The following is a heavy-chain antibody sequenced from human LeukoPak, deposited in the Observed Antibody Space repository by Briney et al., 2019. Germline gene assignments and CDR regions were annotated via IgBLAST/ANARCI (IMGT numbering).Heavy chain of an antibody. CDR2: IKQDGSDR. D-gene: IGHD6-19*01. Sequence: PGGSLRPSCAASGFTFRNYWMSWVRQAPGTGLEWVANIKQDGSDRNYVASVRGRFTISRDNAESSLYLQMNTLRAEDTAVYYCVRNVAVAGTCFDSWGQGTLVTVSS. CDR3: VRNVAVAGTCFDS. CDR1: GFTFRNYW. V-gene: IGHV3-7*03. J-gene: IGHJ4*02.